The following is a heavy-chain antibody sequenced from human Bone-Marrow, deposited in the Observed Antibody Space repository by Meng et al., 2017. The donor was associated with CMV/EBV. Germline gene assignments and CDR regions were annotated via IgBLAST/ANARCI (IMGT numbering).Heavy chain of an antibody. CDR2: IYYSGST. CDR1: GGSISSSSYY. J-gene: IGHJ4*02. D-gene: IGHD3-10*01. V-gene: IGHV4-39*07. Sequence: GSLRLSCTVSGGSISSSSYYWGWIRQPPGKGLEWIGSIYYSGSTYYNPSLKSRVTISVDTSKNQFSLKLSSVTAADTAVYYCARLRMVRGVTAIDYWGQGTLVTVSS. CDR3: ARLRMVRGVTAIDY.